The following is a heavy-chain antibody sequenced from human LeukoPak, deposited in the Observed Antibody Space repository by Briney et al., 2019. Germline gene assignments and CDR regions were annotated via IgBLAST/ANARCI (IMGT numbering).Heavy chain of an antibody. Sequence: PSETLSLTCTVSGGSISNDNYYWSWIRQHPGKGLEWIGYIYFSGSTYYNPSLKSRVTISVDTSKNQFSLKLSSVTAADTAVYYCARNYGDYTFDFWGQGTLVTASS. CDR1: GGSISNDNYY. CDR3: ARNYGDYTFDF. J-gene: IGHJ4*02. D-gene: IGHD4-17*01. V-gene: IGHV4-31*03. CDR2: IYFSGST.